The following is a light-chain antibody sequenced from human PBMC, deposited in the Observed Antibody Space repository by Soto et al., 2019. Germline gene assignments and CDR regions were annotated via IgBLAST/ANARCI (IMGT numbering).Light chain of an antibody. CDR1: RSNIGSYP. Sequence: QSVLTQSPSASGTPGQRVTISCYGSRSNIGSYPVYWYQQLPGTAPKLLINSDDQRPSGVPDRFSASKSGTSASLAISGLRSEDEADYYCAAWDARLSGHVFGAGTQLTVL. J-gene: IGLJ7*01. CDR3: AAWDARLSGHV. CDR2: SDD. V-gene: IGLV1-47*02.